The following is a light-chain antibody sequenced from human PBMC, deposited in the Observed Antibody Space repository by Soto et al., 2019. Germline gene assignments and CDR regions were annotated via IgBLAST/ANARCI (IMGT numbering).Light chain of an antibody. CDR1: ISDVGSSNL. Sequence: QSALTQPASVSGSPGQSITISCAGSISDVGSSNLVSWYQQHPGKAPKLMIYEVSNRPSGVSNRFSGSKSGNTASLTISGLQAEDEADYYCSSYISRSRVFGTGTKVTVL. J-gene: IGLJ1*01. CDR2: EVS. V-gene: IGLV2-14*02. CDR3: SSYISRSRV.